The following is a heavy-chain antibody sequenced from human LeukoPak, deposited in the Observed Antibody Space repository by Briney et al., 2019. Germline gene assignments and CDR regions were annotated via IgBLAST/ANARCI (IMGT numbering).Heavy chain of an antibody. Sequence: SETLSLTCTVSGGSISSGGYYWSWIRQHPGKGLEWIGYIYYSGSTYYNPSLKSRVAISVDTSKNQFSLKLSSVTAADTAVYYCAAAYYDFWSGNEDYYGMDVWGQGTTVTVSS. CDR3: AAAYYDFWSGNEDYYGMDV. D-gene: IGHD3-3*01. CDR2: IYYSGST. J-gene: IGHJ6*02. CDR1: GGSISSGGYY. V-gene: IGHV4-31*03.